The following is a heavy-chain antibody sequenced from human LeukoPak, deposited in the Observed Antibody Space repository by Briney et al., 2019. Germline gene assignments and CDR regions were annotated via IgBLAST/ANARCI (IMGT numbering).Heavy chain of an antibody. Sequence: GGSLRLSCAASGFTFSDYYMSWIRQAPGKGLEWVSYISSSGSAIYYADSVKGRFTISRDNAKNSLYLQMNSLRAEDTAVYYCARQYYYDSSGYHQPPYYFDYWGQGTLVTVSS. CDR1: GFTFSDYY. D-gene: IGHD3-22*01. CDR3: ARQYYYDSSGYHQPPYYFDY. CDR2: ISSSGSAI. V-gene: IGHV3-11*01. J-gene: IGHJ4*02.